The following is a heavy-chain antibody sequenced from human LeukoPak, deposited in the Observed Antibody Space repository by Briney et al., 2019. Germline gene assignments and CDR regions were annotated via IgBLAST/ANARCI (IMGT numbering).Heavy chain of an antibody. CDR2: IYYSGGI. D-gene: IGHD2-21*02. CDR3: ARKTTAGPTKAAFDI. V-gene: IGHV4-28*05. CDR1: GYPISTSNY. Sequence: PSETLSLTCSVSGYPISTSNYWAWIRQPPGRGLEWIGHIYYSGGIYYNPSLKSRVTMSVDTSRNQFSLKLSSVTAVDTAVYYCARKTTAGPTKAAFDIWGQGTMVAVST. J-gene: IGHJ3*02.